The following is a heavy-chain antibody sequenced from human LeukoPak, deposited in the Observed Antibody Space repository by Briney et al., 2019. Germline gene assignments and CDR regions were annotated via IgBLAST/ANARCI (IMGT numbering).Heavy chain of an antibody. CDR2: INHSGST. CDR1: GGSFSGYY. CDR3: ARRYYDSSGYYYYFDY. D-gene: IGHD3-22*01. J-gene: IGHJ4*02. V-gene: IGHV4-34*01. Sequence: SETLSLTCAVYGGSFSGYYWSWIRQPPGKGLEWIGEINHSGSTYYNPSLKSRVTISVDTSKNQFSLKLSSVTAADTAVYYCARRYYDSSGYYYYFDYWGQGTLVTVSS.